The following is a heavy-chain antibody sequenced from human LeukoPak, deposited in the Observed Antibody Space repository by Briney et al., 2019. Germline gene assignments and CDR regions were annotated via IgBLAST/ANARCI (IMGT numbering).Heavy chain of an antibody. CDR1: GFTVSSNY. V-gene: IGHV3-66*01. CDR2: IYSGGST. J-gene: IGHJ6*02. CDR3: ARGRRGNSLYYYYGMDV. Sequence: PGGSLRLSCAASGFTVSSNYMSWARQAPGKGLEWVSVIYSGGSTYYADSVKGRFTISRDNSKNTLYLQMNSLRAEDTAVYYCARGRRGNSLYYYYGMDVWGQGTTVTVSS. D-gene: IGHD4-23*01.